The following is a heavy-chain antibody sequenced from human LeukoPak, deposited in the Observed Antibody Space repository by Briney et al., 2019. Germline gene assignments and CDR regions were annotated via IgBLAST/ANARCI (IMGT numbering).Heavy chain of an antibody. J-gene: IGHJ4*02. CDR3: ARQGGNVDY. CDR1: GGSIRSSYYY. D-gene: IGHD4-23*01. Sequence: SETLSLTCTVSGGSIRSSYYYWGWIRQPPGKGLEWIGSIYDSGSTYYNPSLKSRVTISVDTSKNQFSLKLNSVTAADTAVYYCARQGGNVDYWGQGTLVTVSS. CDR2: IYDSGST. V-gene: IGHV4-39*01.